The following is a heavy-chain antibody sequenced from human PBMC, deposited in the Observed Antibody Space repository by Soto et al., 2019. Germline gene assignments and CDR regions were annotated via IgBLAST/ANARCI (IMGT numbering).Heavy chain of an antibody. CDR3: ARDGALTLWSKEYYYYYGMDV. J-gene: IGHJ6*02. CDR2: ISAYNGNT. D-gene: IGHD3-10*01. CDR1: GYTFTSYG. Sequence: GASVKVSCKASGYTFTSYGISWVRQAPGQGLEWMGWISAYNGNTNYAQKLQGRVTMTTDTSTSTAYMELRSLRSDDTAVYYCARDGALTLWSKEYYYYYGMDVWGQGTTVTVSS. V-gene: IGHV1-18*01.